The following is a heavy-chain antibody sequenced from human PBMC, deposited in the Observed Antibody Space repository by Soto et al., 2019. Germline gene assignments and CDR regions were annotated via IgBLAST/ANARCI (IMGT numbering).Heavy chain of an antibody. J-gene: IGHJ4*02. CDR3: ARGTRALITSFFAY. CDR1: GDAISNYY. Sequence: LQESGPRLVKPSETLSLNCTVPGDAISNYYWSWIRQTPGRGLEWIGCVHESGSTDYNPSLKGRVTISLHTSKSQFSLSLRSATAADTATYYCARGTRALITSFFAYWGQGIPVTVSS. D-gene: IGHD1-20*01. CDR2: VHESGST. V-gene: IGHV4-59*01.